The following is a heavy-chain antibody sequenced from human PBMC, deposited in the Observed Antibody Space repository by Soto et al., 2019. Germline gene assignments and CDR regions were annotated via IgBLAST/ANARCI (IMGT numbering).Heavy chain of an antibody. CDR2: IYYSGST. J-gene: IGHJ5*02. V-gene: IGHV4-59*08. Sequence: SETLSLTCTVSGGSISSYYWSWIRQPPGKGLEWIGYIYYSGSTNYNPSLKSQVTISVDTSKNQFSLKLSSVTAADTAVYYCARQIQGWFDPWGQGTLVTVSS. CDR1: GGSISSYY. CDR3: ARQIQGWFDP.